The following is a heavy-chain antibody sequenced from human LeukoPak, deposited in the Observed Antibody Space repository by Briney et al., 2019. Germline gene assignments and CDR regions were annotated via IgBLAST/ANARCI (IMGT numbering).Heavy chain of an antibody. CDR3: ARDLGGDYGWNALDY. D-gene: IGHD4-17*01. CDR2: INAGNGNT. V-gene: IGHV1-3*01. CDR1: GYTFTNNA. Sequence: ASVKVSCKASGYTFTNNAMHWVRQAPGQRLEWMGWINAGNGNTKYSQKFQGGVTITRDTSASTAYMELSSLRSEDTAVYYCARDLGGDYGWNALDYWGQGTLVTVSS. J-gene: IGHJ4*02.